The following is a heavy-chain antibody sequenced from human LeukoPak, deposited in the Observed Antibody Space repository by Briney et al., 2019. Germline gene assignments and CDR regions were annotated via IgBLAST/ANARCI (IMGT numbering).Heavy chain of an antibody. D-gene: IGHD1-14*01. CDR2: IIPIFGTA. CDR1: GGTFSSYA. CDR3: ARGVYREYYFDY. J-gene: IGHJ4*02. V-gene: IGHV1-69*06. Sequence: ASVKVSCKASGGTFSSYAISWVRQAPGQGLEWMGGIIPIFGTANYAQKFQGRGTITADKSTSTAYMELSSLRSEDTAVYYCARGVYREYYFDYWGQGTLVTVSS.